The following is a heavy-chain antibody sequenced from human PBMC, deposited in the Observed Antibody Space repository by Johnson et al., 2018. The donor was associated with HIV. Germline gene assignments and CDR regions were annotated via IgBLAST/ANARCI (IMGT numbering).Heavy chain of an antibody. Sequence: VQLVESGGGVVRPGGSLRLSCAASGFTFDDYGMSWVRQAPGKGLEWLSVLYSDGRTYYADSVKGRFTISRDNSKNTLDLQMNSLRAEDTAVYYCVSSAQWSGWPPGAFDIWGQGTMVTVSS. CDR2: LYSDGRT. V-gene: IGHV3-20*04. D-gene: IGHD6-19*01. CDR1: GFTFDDYG. J-gene: IGHJ3*02. CDR3: VSSAQWSGWPPGAFDI.